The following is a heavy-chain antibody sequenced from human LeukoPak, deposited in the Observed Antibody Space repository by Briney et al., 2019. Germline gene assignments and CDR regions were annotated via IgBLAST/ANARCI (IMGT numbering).Heavy chain of an antibody. CDR2: ISSSSSYT. Sequence: PGGSLRLSCVVSGIPFSEYYMNWIRQAPGKGLEWISYISSSSSYTDYADSVKGRFTISRDNAKSALYLHLNSLRLEDTAVYYCAAGTAADFWGQGTLVTASS. V-gene: IGHV3-11*03. CDR3: AAGTAADF. D-gene: IGHD6-13*01. J-gene: IGHJ4*02. CDR1: GIPFSEYY.